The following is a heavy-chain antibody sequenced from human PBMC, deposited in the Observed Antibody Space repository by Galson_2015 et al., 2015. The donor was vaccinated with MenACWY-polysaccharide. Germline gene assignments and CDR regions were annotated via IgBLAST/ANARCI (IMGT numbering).Heavy chain of an antibody. Sequence: SLRLSCAASGFTFSHYGMHWVRQTPGKGLEWVAGISGSGNSAFYADSVRGRFTISRDNSRNTLYLQMNSLRADDTALYYCAKSGGDGVTVFATVPTAPESWGQGTLVTVSS. V-gene: IGHV3-23*01. D-gene: IGHD2-21*01. CDR1: GFTFSHYG. CDR3: AKSGGDGVTVFATVPTAPES. CDR2: ISGSGNSA. J-gene: IGHJ4*02.